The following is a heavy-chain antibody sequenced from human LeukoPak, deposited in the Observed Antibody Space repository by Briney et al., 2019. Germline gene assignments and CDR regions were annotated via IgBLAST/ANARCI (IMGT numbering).Heavy chain of an antibody. CDR1: GYTFTIYG. D-gene: IGHD4-23*01. V-gene: IGHV1-18*01. CDR2: ISAYNGNT. Sequence: ASVKVSFTASGYTFTIYGISWVRQAPGQGLEWMGWISAYNGNTNYAQKLQGRVTMTTDTSTSTAYMELRSLRSDDTAVYYCARDLLDYGGNSMGYWGQGTLVTVSS. CDR3: ARDLLDYGGNSMGY. J-gene: IGHJ4*02.